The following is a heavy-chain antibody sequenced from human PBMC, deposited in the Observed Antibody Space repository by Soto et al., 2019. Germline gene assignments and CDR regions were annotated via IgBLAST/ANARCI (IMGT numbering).Heavy chain of an antibody. CDR2: ISYDGSNK. CDR1: GFTFSSYA. CDR3: ARGKWAGAATPIEY. D-gene: IGHD2-15*01. Sequence: GVSLRLSCAASGFTFSSYAMHWVRQAPGKGLEWVAVISYDGSNKYYADSVKGRFTISRDNSKNTLSLQMNSLRAEDTAVYYCARGKWAGAATPIEYWGQGT. J-gene: IGHJ4*02. V-gene: IGHV3-30*14.